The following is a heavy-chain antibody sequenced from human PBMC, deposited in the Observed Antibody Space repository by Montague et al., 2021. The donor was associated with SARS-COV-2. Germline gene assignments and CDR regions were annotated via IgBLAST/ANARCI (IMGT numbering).Heavy chain of an antibody. CDR3: ARGYCDILTGYLDAFDI. CDR1: GFSLSTSGMC. CDR2: IDWDDDK. D-gene: IGHD3-9*01. Sequence: PALVKPTQTLTLTCTFSGFSLSTSGMCVSWIRQPPGKALEWLARIDWDDDKYYSTPLKTRRTISKDTSKNQVVLTMTNMDPVDTATYYCARGYCDILTGYLDAFDIWGQGTMVTVSS. V-gene: IGHV2-70*11. J-gene: IGHJ3*02.